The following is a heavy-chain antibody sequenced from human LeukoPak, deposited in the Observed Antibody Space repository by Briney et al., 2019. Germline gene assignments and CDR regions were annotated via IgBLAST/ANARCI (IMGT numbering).Heavy chain of an antibody. CDR3: AKDHYWSIDY. V-gene: IGHV3-15*05. D-gene: IGHD3-3*01. CDR1: GFTFSSYW. Sequence: GGSLRLSCAASGFTFSSYWMNWARQAPGKGLEWIGRIKSKTDGETTNYAEPVRGRFTISRDDSKSAVYLQMNSLRAEDTGVYYCAKDHYWSIDYWGRGTLVTVSS. CDR2: IKSKTDGETT. J-gene: IGHJ4*02.